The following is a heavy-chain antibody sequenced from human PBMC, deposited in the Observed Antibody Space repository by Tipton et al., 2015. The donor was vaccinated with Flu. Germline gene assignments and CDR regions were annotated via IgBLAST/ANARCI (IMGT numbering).Heavy chain of an antibody. Sequence: TLSLTCSVSGGSISSGGAYWSWFRQLPGKGLEWIGCIYYSGSTYYKSSLRSRLSISVDTSRNLFSLTLNSVTAADTAIYYCARDQGFGDGLTYDYYAVDVWGQGTTVTVSS. CDR1: GGSISSGGAY. D-gene: IGHD3-10*01. CDR3: ARDQGFGDGLTYDYYAVDV. J-gene: IGHJ6*02. CDR2: IYYSGST. V-gene: IGHV4-31*03.